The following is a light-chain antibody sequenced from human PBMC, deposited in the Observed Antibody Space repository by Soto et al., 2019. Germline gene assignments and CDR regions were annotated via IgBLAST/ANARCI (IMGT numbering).Light chain of an antibody. CDR2: GAS. CDR1: QTINNN. CDR3: QHYNNGPR. V-gene: IGKV3-15*01. Sequence: ETVMTQSPATLSVSPGEGATLSCRASQTINNNLAWYQQKPGQAPRLLIYGASRRATGVPARFSGSGSGTEFTLTISSLQSEDVAVYYCQHYNNGPRFGQGTKVDVK. J-gene: IGKJ1*01.